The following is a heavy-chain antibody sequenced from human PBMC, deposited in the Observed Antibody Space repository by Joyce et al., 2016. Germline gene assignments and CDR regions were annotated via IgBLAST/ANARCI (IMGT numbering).Heavy chain of an antibody. Sequence: QVQLQESGPGLVKPSQTLSLTCTVSGGSISSGDYYWGWVRESPGKGLEWIWYIYFSRSTPRNTSLKSRLTISADTSKNQFSLKVRSVTAADTAVYYCARGNGDLWSGYYNYFDYWGQGILVTVSS. CDR1: GGSISSGDYY. CDR3: ARGNGDLWSGYYNYFDY. D-gene: IGHD3-3*01. CDR2: IYFSRST. J-gene: IGHJ4*02. V-gene: IGHV4-30-4*01.